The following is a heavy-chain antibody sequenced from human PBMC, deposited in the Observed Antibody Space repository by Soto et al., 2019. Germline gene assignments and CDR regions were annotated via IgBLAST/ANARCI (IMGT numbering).Heavy chain of an antibody. J-gene: IGHJ6*02. CDR1: GGSISSFY. D-gene: IGHD5-18*01. CDR2: IYYSGST. CDR3: ACIFSGGYGYGFYYYGMDV. V-gene: IGHV4-59*05. Sequence: SETLSLTCTVSGGSISSFYWSWIRQPPGKGLEWIGSIYYSGSTYYNPSLKSRVTISVDTSKNQFSLKLSSVTAADTAVYYCACIFSGGYGYGFYYYGMDVWGQGTTVTVSS.